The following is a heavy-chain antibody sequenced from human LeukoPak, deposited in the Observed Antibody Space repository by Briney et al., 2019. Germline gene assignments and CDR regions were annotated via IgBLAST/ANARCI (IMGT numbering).Heavy chain of an antibody. CDR1: GGFISSYY. CDR2: IYTSGST. V-gene: IGHV4-4*07. J-gene: IGHJ2*01. D-gene: IGHD4/OR15-4a*01. Sequence: ASETLSLTCTVSGGFISSYYWSWIRQPAGKGLEWVGRIYTSGSTNYNPSLKSRVTMSIDTSKKQFSLKLNSVTAADTAVYYCARVYGGNPNWYFDLWGRGTLVTVSS. CDR3: ARVYGGNPNWYFDL.